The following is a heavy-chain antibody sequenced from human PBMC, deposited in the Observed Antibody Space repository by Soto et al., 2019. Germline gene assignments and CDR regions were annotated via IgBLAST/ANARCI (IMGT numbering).Heavy chain of an antibody. Sequence: SETLSLTCAVSGGSISSSNWWSWVRQPPGKGLEWIGEIYHSGSTNYNPSLKSRVTISVDKSKNQFSLKLSSVTAADTAVYYCASPYSSSSYYFDYWGQGTLVTVSS. CDR1: GGSISSSNW. V-gene: IGHV4-4*02. J-gene: IGHJ4*02. CDR2: IYHSGST. D-gene: IGHD6-13*01. CDR3: ASPYSSSSYYFDY.